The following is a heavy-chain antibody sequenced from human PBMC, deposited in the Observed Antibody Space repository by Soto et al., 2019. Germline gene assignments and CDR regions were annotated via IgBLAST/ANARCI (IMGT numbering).Heavy chain of an antibody. CDR1: GYSFTRYG. D-gene: IGHD3-22*01. J-gene: IGHJ4*02. V-gene: IGHV1-18*04. CDR3: ARDSSSGYFDSSDYPTGFDF. Sequence: QVQLVQSGAEVKKPGASVKVSCKTSGYSFTRYGFSWVRQAPGQGLEWMGWFSGSNEDTHYAQKFQGRVSMTTDTATSTAYMELRSLRSDDTAVYYCARDSSSGYFDSSDYPTGFDFWGQGTLVTVSS. CDR2: FSGSNEDT.